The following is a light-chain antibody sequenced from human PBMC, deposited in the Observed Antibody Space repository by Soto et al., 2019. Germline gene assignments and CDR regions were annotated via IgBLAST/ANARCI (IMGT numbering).Light chain of an antibody. CDR2: EVR. Sequence: QSALTQPASVSGSPEQSITISCAGTMRDVGGYNLVSWYQQHPGRAPQLILYEVRNRPSGISFRFSGSKSGNTAALTISGLHAEEESDYYCRSFTSKSSLIVGGGTKLTVL. CDR1: MRDVGGYNL. J-gene: IGLJ2*01. CDR3: RSFTSKSSLI. V-gene: IGLV2-14*01.